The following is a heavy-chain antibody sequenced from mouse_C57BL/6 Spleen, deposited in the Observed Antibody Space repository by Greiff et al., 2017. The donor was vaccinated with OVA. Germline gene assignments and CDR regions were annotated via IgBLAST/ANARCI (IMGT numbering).Heavy chain of an antibody. J-gene: IGHJ3*01. CDR3: ARLGNYGAY. D-gene: IGHD2-1*01. CDR1: GYSLTDYN. CDR2: INPNYGTT. V-gene: IGHV1-39*01. Sequence: EVQLKQSGPELVKPGASVKISCKVSGYSLTDYNMNWVKQSPGKSLEWIGVINPNYGTTSYNQKCKGKATVTVYQSSSTAYKQLNSLTSEDSAVYYCARLGNYGAYWGQGTLVTVSA.